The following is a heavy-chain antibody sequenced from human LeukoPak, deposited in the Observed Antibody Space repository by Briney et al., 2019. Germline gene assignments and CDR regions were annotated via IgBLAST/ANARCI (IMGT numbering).Heavy chain of an antibody. D-gene: IGHD2-15*01. CDR1: GFTFSDYW. V-gene: IGHV3-74*01. J-gene: IGHJ1*01. CDR3: TTVNVPATSY. Sequence: GGSLTLSCATSGFTFSDYWMRWVRQAPGEGLVWVSRINSDGSSTSYADSVRGRFTISRDNAKNTLYLQMNSLRADDTAVYYCTTVNVPATSYWGEGTLVTVSS. CDR2: INSDGSST.